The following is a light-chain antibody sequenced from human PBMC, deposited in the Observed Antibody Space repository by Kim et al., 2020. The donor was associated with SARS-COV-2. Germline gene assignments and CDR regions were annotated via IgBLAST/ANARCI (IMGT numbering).Light chain of an antibody. CDR2: ATS. CDR1: QGVSSW. V-gene: IGKV1-12*01. CDR3: QQVNYFPPGIT. Sequence: DIQMTQSPSSVSASIGDRVIITCRASQGVSSWLAWYQQKPGKAPKLLIYATSTLQSGVPSRFRGSGSGTEFTLTITSLQPEDFATYYCQQVNYFPPGITFGQGTRLEIK. J-gene: IGKJ5*01.